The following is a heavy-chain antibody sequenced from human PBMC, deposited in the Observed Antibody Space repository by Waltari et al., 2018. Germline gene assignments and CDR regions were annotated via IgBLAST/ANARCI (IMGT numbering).Heavy chain of an antibody. D-gene: IGHD3-16*02. CDR3: AKDLYDYVWGSYRYKRDAFDI. CDR2: VSGSGGST. V-gene: IGHV3-23*01. J-gene: IGHJ3*02. Sequence: EVQLLESGGGLVQPGGSLRLSCAASGFTFSSYAMSWVRQAPGKGLEWVSAVSGSGGSTYYADSVKGRFTICRDNSKNTLYLRRNSLRAEDTAVYYCAKDLYDYVWGSYRYKRDAFDIWGQGTMVTVSS. CDR1: GFTFSSYA.